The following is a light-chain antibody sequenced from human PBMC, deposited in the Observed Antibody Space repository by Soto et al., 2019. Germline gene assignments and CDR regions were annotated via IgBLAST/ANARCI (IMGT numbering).Light chain of an antibody. V-gene: IGLV3-21*02. CDR2: DDS. Sequence: SYELTQPPSVSVAPGQTARITCGGSNIGSKSVHWYQQKPGQAPVLVVYDDSDRPSGIPERFSGSNSGNTATLTISRVEAWDEADYYCQVCDSSSDHGVFGGGTKLTVL. CDR3: QVCDSSSDHGV. CDR1: NIGSKS. J-gene: IGLJ2*01.